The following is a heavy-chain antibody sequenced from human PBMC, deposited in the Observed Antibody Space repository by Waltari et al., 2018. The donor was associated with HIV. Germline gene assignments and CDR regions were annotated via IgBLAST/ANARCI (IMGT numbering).Heavy chain of an antibody. J-gene: IGHJ6*02. CDR3: ASSSSSAHYYYYGMDV. V-gene: IGHV1-3*01. CDR1: GYTFTSYA. Sequence: QVQLVQSGAEVKKPGASVKVSCKASGYTFTSYAMHWVRQAPGQRLEWMGWINAGNGNTKYSQKFQGRVTITRDTSASTAYMELSSLRSEDTAVYYCASSSSSAHYYYYGMDVWGQGTTVTVSS. CDR2: INAGNGNT. D-gene: IGHD6-6*01.